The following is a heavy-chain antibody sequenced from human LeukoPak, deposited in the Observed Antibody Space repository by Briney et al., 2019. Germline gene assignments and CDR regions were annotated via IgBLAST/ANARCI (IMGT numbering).Heavy chain of an antibody. CDR3: ARDSSGDSSGYWFDP. Sequence: ASVKVSCKASGYTFTSYGISWVRQAPGQGLEWMGWISAYNGNTNYAQKLQGRVTMTTDTSTSTAYMELRSLRSDDTAVYYCARDSSGDSSGYWFDPWGQGTLVTVSS. J-gene: IGHJ5*02. CDR1: GYTFTSYG. V-gene: IGHV1-18*01. D-gene: IGHD3-22*01. CDR2: ISAYNGNT.